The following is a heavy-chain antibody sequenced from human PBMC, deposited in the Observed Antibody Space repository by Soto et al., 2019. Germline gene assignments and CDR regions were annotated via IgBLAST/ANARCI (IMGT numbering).Heavy chain of an antibody. D-gene: IGHD2-2*01. CDR2: INPSGGST. J-gene: IGHJ5*02. CDR3: ARDKGVVPAAIVSGWFDP. Sequence: QVQLVQSGAEVKKTGASVKVSCKASGYTFTSYYMHWVRQAPGQGLEWMGIINPSGGSTSYAQKFQGRVTMTRDTSTSTVYMELSSLRSEDTAVYYCARDKGVVPAAIVSGWFDPWGQGTLVTVSS. CDR1: GYTFTSYY. V-gene: IGHV1-46*01.